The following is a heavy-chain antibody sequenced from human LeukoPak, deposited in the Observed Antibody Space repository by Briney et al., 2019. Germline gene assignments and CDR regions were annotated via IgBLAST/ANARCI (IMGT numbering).Heavy chain of an antibody. CDR1: GGSISGYY. V-gene: IGHV4-59*01. Sequence: SETLSLTCSVSGGSISGYYWSWIRQPPGEGLEWIGYIYSSGGTKYNPSLKSRVTISLTTSNNQFSLRLSSVTAADTAVYYCARDFCSGGSCYSYFHYWGQGTLVTVSS. J-gene: IGHJ4*02. D-gene: IGHD2-15*01. CDR2: IYSSGGT. CDR3: ARDFCSGGSCYSYFHY.